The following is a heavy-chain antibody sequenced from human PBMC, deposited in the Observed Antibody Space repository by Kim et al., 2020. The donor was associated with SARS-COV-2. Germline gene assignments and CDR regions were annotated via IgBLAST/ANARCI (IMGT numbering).Heavy chain of an antibody. J-gene: IGHJ4*02. Sequence: SVKVSCKASGGTFSSYAISWVRQAPGQGLEWMGGIIPIFGTANYAQKFQGRVTITADESTSTAYMELSSLRSEDTAVYYCASSADFPQRTYDYYDSSGYHLRLMIWGQGTLVTVSS. CDR2: IIPIFGTA. V-gene: IGHV1-69*13. D-gene: IGHD3-22*01. CDR3: ASSADFPQRTYDYYDSSGYHLRLMI. CDR1: GGTFSSYA.